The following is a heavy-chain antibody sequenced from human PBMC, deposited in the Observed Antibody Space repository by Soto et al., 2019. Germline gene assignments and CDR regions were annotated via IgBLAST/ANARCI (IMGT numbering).Heavy chain of an antibody. J-gene: IGHJ5*02. CDR2: IHYSGST. Sequence: PSETLSLTCTVSGGSISSYYWGWIRQPPGKGLEWIGSIHYSGSTNYNPSLTSRLTISVDTSKNQFSLRLTSVTAADTAVYYCERIGGLVVRGVENWLAPWGQGILVTVPQ. V-gene: IGHV4-39*01. CDR3: ERIGGLVVRGVENWLAP. D-gene: IGHD3-10*01. CDR1: GGSISSYY.